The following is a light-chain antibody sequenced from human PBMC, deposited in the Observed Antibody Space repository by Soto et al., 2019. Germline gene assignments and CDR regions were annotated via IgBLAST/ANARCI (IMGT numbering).Light chain of an antibody. CDR3: QQSYSTPYT. CDR1: QSISSY. V-gene: IGKV1-39*01. Sequence: DIPMTQSPSSLSASVGDRVTITCRASQSISSYLNWYQQKPGKAPKLLIYAASSLQSGVTSRFSGSGSGTDFTLPISSLQPEDFATYSCQQSYSTPYTFGQGTNLEI. CDR2: AAS. J-gene: IGKJ2*01.